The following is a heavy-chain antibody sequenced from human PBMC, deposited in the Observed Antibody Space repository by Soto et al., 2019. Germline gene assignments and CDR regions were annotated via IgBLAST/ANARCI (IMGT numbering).Heavy chain of an antibody. CDR2: INPEETTT. Sequence: EVQLVQSGGGLVQPGGSLRLSCAASGFDFSSNWMHWVRQAPGKGLVWVSRINPEETTTTYADPVKGRFTISRDNALGTLYLQMNSLRVEDTAVYYCTRDTFGARDYWVQGTLVTVSS. J-gene: IGHJ4*02. V-gene: IGHV3-74*01. CDR3: TRDTFGARDY. CDR1: GFDFSSNW. D-gene: IGHD1-26*01.